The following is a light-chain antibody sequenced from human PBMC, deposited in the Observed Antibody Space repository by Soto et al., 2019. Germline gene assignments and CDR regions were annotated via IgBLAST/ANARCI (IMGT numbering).Light chain of an antibody. CDR3: QQYGSSGT. Sequence: EIVLTQSPGTLSLSPGERATLSCRASQSVSNNYLAWYQQKPGQAPRLPIYGASNRATGIPDRFSGSVSGTDFTLTISRLEPEDFAVYYCQQYGSSGTFGQGTKVEIK. CDR1: QSVSNNY. J-gene: IGKJ1*01. CDR2: GAS. V-gene: IGKV3-20*01.